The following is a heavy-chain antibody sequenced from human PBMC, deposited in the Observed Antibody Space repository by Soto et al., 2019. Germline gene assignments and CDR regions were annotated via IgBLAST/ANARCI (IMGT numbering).Heavy chain of an antibody. CDR3: ARDGQGYDFWSGYSYYYGMDV. J-gene: IGHJ6*02. CDR2: IYSGGST. CDR1: GFTVSSNY. D-gene: IGHD3-3*01. Sequence: PGGSLRLSCAASGFTVSSNYMSWVRQAPGKGLEWVSVIYSGGSTYYADSVKGRFTISRDNSKNTLYLQMNSLRAEDTAVYYCARDGQGYDFWSGYSYYYGMDVWGQGTTVTVSS. V-gene: IGHV3-66*01.